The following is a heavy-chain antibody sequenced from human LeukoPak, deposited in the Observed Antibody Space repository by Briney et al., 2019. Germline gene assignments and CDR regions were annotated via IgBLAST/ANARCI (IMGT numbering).Heavy chain of an antibody. CDR2: IIPIFGTA. V-gene: IGHV1-69*13. CDR1: GYTFTSYA. CDR3: ARGQLVPRYYYYGMDV. Sequence: SVKVSCKASGYTFTSYAISWVRQAPGQGLEWMGGIIPIFGTANYAQKFQGRVTITADESTSTAYMELSSLRSEDTAVYYCARGQLVPRYYYYGMDVWGQGTTVTVSS. D-gene: IGHD6-6*01. J-gene: IGHJ6*02.